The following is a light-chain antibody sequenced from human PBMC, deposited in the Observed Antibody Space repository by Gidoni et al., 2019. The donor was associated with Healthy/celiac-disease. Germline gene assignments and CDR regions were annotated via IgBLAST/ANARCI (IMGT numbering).Light chain of an antibody. CDR3: QHYNHWPPWR. CDR1: QTISSH. J-gene: IGKJ1*01. CDR2: GAS. V-gene: IGKV3-15*01. Sequence: EIVMTQSPATLSLSPGERATLSCRASQTISSHLAWYQLKPGQAPRLLIYGASTRATGIPGRFSGSGSGTEFTLTISTLHSEDFEVYYCQHYNHWPPWRFGQGTKVEIK.